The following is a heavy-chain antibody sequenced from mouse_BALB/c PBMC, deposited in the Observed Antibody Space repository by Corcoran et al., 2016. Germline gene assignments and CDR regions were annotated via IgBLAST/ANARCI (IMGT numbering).Heavy chain of an antibody. CDR3: AGWGYRYDADY. J-gene: IGHJ2*01. CDR2: INPNNGGT. D-gene: IGHD2-14*01. CDR1: GYTFTDYY. V-gene: IGHV1-26*01. Sequence: EVQLQQSGPELVEPGASAKMSCKASGYTFTDYYMKWVKQSHGKSLGWIGDINPNNGGTSYNQKIKGKATLTVDKSSSTAYMQLNSLTSEDSAVDYCAGWGYRYDADYWDQGTTVTVSS.